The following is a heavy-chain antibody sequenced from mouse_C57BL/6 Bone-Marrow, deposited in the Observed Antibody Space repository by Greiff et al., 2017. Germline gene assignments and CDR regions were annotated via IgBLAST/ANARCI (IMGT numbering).Heavy chain of an antibody. Sequence: QVQLQQPGAELVKPGASVKLSCKASGYTFTSYWMHWVKQRPGQGLEWIGMIHPTSGSTNYNEKFKSKATLTVDKSSSTAYMQLSSPTTEDSAVYYGEREGYYYGSSYLYYYAMDYWGQGTSVTVSS. CDR3: EREGYYYGSSYLYYYAMDY. CDR1: GYTFTSYW. D-gene: IGHD1-1*01. J-gene: IGHJ4*01. CDR2: IHPTSGST. V-gene: IGHV1-64*01.